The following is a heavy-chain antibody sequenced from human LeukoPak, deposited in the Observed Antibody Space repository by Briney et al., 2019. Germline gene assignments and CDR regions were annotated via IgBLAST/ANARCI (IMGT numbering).Heavy chain of an antibody. CDR3: ARSSITIFGVVIHANWFDP. CDR1: GGSISSGGYY. Sequence: PSETLSLTCTVSGGSISSGGYYWSWIRQHPGKGLEWIGYIYYSGSTYYNPSFKSRVTISVDTSKNQFSLKLSSVTAADTAVYYCARSSITIFGVVIHANWFDPWGQGTLVTVSS. V-gene: IGHV4-31*03. J-gene: IGHJ5*02. D-gene: IGHD3-3*01. CDR2: IYYSGST.